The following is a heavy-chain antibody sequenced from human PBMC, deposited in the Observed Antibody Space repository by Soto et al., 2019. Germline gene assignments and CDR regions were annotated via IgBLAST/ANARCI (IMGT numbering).Heavy chain of an antibody. CDR2: ISSSSSYI. V-gene: IGHV3-21*01. CDR3: AREWRKDYDFIGYLYY. J-gene: IGHJ4*02. D-gene: IGHD3-3*01. CDR1: GFTFSSYS. Sequence: GGSLRLSCAASGFTFSSYSMNWVRQAPGKGLEWVSSISSSSSYIYYADSVKGRFTISRYNAKNSLYLQMNSLRAEDTAVYYCAREWRKDYDFIGYLYYWGQGTLVTVSS.